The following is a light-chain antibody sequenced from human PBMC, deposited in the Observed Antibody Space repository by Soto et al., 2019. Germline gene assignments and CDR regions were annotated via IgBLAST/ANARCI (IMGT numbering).Light chain of an antibody. CDR3: QQSDSTPYT. CDR2: DAS. J-gene: IGKJ2*01. V-gene: IGKV1-39*01. CDR1: QTISTY. Sequence: DIQMTQSPSSLSASVGDRVTITCRASQTISTYLNWYQQKPGKAPRLLIYDASSLLSGVPSRFSGSVSGTDFTITIASLQPEDFSTYFCQQSDSTPYTFGQGTKVEI.